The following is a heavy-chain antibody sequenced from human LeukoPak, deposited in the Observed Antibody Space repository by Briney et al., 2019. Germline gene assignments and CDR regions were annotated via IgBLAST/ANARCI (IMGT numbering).Heavy chain of an antibody. V-gene: IGHV3-48*03. CDR2: ISSSGSTI. J-gene: IGHJ5*02. CDR3: AEGSGSYYLQA. Sequence: GGSLRLSCAASGFTFSSYEMNWVRQAPGKGLEWVSYISSSGSTIYYADSVKGRFTISRDNSKNTLYLQMNSLRAEDTAVYYCAEGSGSYYLQAWGQGTLVTVSS. CDR1: GFTFSSYE. D-gene: IGHD1-26*01.